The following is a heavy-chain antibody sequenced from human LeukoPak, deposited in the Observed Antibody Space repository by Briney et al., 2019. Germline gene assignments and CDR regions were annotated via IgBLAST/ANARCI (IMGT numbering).Heavy chain of an antibody. J-gene: IGHJ4*02. V-gene: IGHV3-7*01. Sequence: GGSLRLSCAASGFAFSYYWMSWVRQAPGKGLEWVANIKQDGSEKYYVGSVKGRFTISRDNAKNSLYLQMNSLRAEDTAVYYCAREYSSSWYGSRLDYWGQGTLVTVSS. D-gene: IGHD6-13*01. CDR2: IKQDGSEK. CDR1: GFAFSYYW. CDR3: AREYSSSWYGSRLDY.